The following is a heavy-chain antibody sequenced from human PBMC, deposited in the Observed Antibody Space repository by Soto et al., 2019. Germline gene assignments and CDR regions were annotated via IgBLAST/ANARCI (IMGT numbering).Heavy chain of an antibody. D-gene: IGHD5-12*01. Sequence: GGSLRLSCAASGFTFDDYAMHWVRQAPGKGLEWVSGISWNSGSIGYADSVKGRFTISRDNAKNSLYLQMNSLRAEDTALYYCAKYIGGSGATIRWGAYYYYYGMDVWGQGTTVTVSS. CDR2: ISWNSGSI. CDR1: GFTFDDYA. CDR3: AKYIGGSGATIRWGAYYYYYGMDV. V-gene: IGHV3-9*01. J-gene: IGHJ6*02.